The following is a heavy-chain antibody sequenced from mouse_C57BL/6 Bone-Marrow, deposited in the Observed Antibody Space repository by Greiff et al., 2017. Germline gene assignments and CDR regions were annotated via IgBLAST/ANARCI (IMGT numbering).Heavy chain of an antibody. D-gene: IGHD1-1*01. V-gene: IGHV2-5*01. Sequence: VNVLESGPGLVQPSQCLSITCTVSGFSFTSYGVHWVRQSPGKGLEWLGVIWSGGSTDNNAAFMSRLSIIKDNSKSQVYFKMNSLQADDTAIYYCARSPYYYYFAYWGQGTLVTVAA. CDR2: IWSGGST. J-gene: IGHJ3*01. CDR3: ARSPYYYYFAY. CDR1: GFSFTSYG.